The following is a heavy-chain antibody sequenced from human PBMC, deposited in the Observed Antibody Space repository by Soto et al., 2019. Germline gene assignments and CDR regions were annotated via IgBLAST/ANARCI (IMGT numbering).Heavy chain of an antibody. CDR2: IIPIFGTT. D-gene: IGHD5-18*01. J-gene: IGHJ6*02. CDR3: ARLHSHGTYGMDV. V-gene: IGHV1-69*01. Sequence: QMHLVQSGAEVKKPGCSVKVSCKASGGSFTYTLSWVRQAPGQGLEWMGGIIPIFGTTNYAQKFQDRVTITADESTKTAYMELNTLTSEDTAVYYCARLHSHGTYGMDVWGQGTTVTVSS. CDR1: GGSFTYT.